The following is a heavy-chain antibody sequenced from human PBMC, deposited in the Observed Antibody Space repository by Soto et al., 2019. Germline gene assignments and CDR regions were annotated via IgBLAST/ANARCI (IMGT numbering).Heavy chain of an antibody. J-gene: IGHJ6*02. CDR2: ISYDGSNK. CDR1: GFTFSSYG. V-gene: IGHV3-30*18. Sequence: GGSMRLSCAASGFTFSSYGMHWVRQAPGKGLEWVAVISYDGSNKYYADSVKGRFTISRDNSKNTLYLQMNSLRAEDTAVYYCAKDSVPRAGFYGMDVWGQGTTVTVSS. CDR3: AKDSVPRAGFYGMDV.